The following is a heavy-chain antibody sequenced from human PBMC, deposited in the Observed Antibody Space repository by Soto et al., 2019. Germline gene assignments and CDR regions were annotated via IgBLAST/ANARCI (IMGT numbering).Heavy chain of an antibody. CDR3: AILALIEGYNWFDP. CDR1: GFTVSSNA. V-gene: IGHV3-66*01. J-gene: IGHJ5*02. CDR2: IYSGART. Sequence: PGRSLRLACAVPGFTVSSNAMSWVRHSPGKGLEWVSVIYSGARTYSADSVKGRFTISRDNSKNTLYLQMNSLRAEDTAVYYCAILALIEGYNWFDPWGQGT. D-gene: IGHD3-22*01.